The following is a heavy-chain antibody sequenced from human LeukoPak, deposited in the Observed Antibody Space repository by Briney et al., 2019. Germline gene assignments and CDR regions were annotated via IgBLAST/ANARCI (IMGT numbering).Heavy chain of an antibody. J-gene: IGHJ3*02. V-gene: IGHV1-69*05. D-gene: IGHD1/OR15-1a*01. CDR1: GGTFSSYA. Sequence: ASVKVSCKASGGTFSSYAISWVRQAPGQGLEWMGGIIPIFGTANYAQKFQGRVTITTDESTSTAYMELSSLRSEDTAVYYCARDRITGTAYDAFDIWGQGTMVTVSS. CDR3: ARDRITGTAYDAFDI. CDR2: IIPIFGTA.